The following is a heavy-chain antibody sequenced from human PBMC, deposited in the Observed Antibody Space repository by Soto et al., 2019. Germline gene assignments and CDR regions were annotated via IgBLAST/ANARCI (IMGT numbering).Heavy chain of an antibody. CDR3: VSRIPSWVFDY. CDR1: GLSVSDNY. V-gene: IGHV3-53*01. D-gene: IGHD2-21*01. J-gene: IGHJ4*01. Sequence: EVQLVESGGALIQPGGSLRLSCGASGLSVSDNYMGWVRQAPGRGLEWVSVMYAGGDTHYADAVKGRFTISRDKSENTLYIPMNSLRDEDTGVYFCVSRIPSWVFDYWGLGTLVTVSS. CDR2: MYAGGDT.